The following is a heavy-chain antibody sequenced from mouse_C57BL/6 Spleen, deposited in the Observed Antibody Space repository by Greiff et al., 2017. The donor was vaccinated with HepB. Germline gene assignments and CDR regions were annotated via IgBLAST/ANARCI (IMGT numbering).Heavy chain of an antibody. CDR2: ISSGSSTI. D-gene: IGHD2-1*01. V-gene: IGHV5-17*01. CDR1: GFTFSDYG. J-gene: IGHJ4*01. CDR3: ARGDYGNDYAMDY. Sequence: EVKVEESGGGLVKPGGSLKLSCAASGFTFSDYGMHWVRQAPEKGLEWVAYISSGSSTIYYADTVKGRFTITRDNAKNTLFLQMTSLRSEDTAMYYCARGDYGNDYAMDYWGQGTSVTVSS.